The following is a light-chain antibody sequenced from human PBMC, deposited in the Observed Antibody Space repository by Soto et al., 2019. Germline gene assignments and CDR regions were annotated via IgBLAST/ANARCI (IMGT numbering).Light chain of an antibody. V-gene: IGKV1-27*01. CDR3: QHYYSARPAGT. J-gene: IGKJ4*01. CDR1: QGINNH. CDR2: AAS. Sequence: DFQMTQSPSSLSASAGDRVTITCRASQGINNHLAWFQQKPGQVPKVLIYAASTLQSGGPSGFSGSGSGTEFSLPISSLQPEDVATYYCQHYYSARPAGTFGGGTKVEIK.